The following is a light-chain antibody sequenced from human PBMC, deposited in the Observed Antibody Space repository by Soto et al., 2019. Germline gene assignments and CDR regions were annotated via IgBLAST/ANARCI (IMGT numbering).Light chain of an antibody. CDR2: EVI. V-gene: IGLV2-8*01. J-gene: IGLJ1*01. Sequence: QSALTQPPSASGSPGQSVTISCTGTSSDIGAYNYVSWYQQHPGRAPKLMIYEVIKRPSGVPDRFSGSKSGNTASLTVSGLQAEDEGDYYCSSCTGSENSDVFGSGTKVTVL. CDR3: SSCTGSENSDV. CDR1: SSDIGAYNY.